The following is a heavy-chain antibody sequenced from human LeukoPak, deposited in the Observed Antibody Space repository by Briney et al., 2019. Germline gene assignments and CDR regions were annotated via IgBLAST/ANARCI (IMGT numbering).Heavy chain of an antibody. V-gene: IGHV3-30*03. CDR3: ARDLRTGSFLGY. CDR2: ISYDGSDSNK. J-gene: IGHJ4*02. CDR1: GFTFSDYD. D-gene: IGHD1-26*01. Sequence: GRPLGLSCAASGFTFSDYDMHWVRQAPGKGLEWVALISYDGSDSNKYYADSVKGRFTISRDNNENTLYLQMNSLRADDTAVYYCARDLRTGSFLGYWGRGALVTVSS.